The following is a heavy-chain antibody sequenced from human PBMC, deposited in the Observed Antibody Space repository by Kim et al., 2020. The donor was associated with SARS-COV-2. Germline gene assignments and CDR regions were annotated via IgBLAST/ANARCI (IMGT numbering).Heavy chain of an antibody. J-gene: IGHJ4*01. CDR1: GGSISSTNYY. V-gene: IGHV4-39*07. CDR3: ARSYLTTVTDMTFDH. D-gene: IGHD4-17*01. Sequence: SETLSLTCTVSGGSISSTNYYWGWIRQPPGKGLEWIGSIYYSGTTFHNPSLKSRVTISVDTSKNQFSLQLRSVSAADTAVYYCARSYLTTVTDMTFDHWG. CDR2: IYYSGTT.